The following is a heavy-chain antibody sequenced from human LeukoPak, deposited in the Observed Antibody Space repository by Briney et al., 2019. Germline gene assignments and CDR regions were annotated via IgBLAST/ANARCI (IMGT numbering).Heavy chain of an antibody. Sequence: GESLKISCQGSGYRFSSYWIGWVRQMPGKGLDWMGTMYPGDSDTRYSPSFQGQVTMSVDKSITTAYLEWSGLKASDTAMYYCARDYGSGSGNWFDAWGPGTLVTVSS. CDR3: ARDYGSGSGNWFDA. J-gene: IGHJ5*02. V-gene: IGHV5-51*01. D-gene: IGHD3-10*01. CDR2: MYPGDSDT. CDR1: GYRFSSYW.